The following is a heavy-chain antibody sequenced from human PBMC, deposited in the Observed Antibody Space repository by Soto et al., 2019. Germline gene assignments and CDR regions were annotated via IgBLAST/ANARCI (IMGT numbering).Heavy chain of an antibody. CDR3: AKDLTMVRGASDQDY. Sequence: QVQLVESGGGVVQPGRSLRLSCAASGFTFSSYGMHWVRQAPGKGLEWVAVISYDGSNKYYADSVKGRFTISRDNSKNTLYLQMNSLRAEDTAVYYCAKDLTMVRGASDQDYWGQGTLVTVSS. CDR1: GFTFSSYG. V-gene: IGHV3-30*18. J-gene: IGHJ4*02. CDR2: ISYDGSNK. D-gene: IGHD3-10*01.